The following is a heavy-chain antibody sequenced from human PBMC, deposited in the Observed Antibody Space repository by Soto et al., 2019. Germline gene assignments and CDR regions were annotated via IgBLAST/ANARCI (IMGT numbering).Heavy chain of an antibody. CDR2: IIPIFGTA. CDR3: AREPTVVPPGPWRFDP. Sequence: SVKVSCKASGGTFSSYAISWVRQAPGQGLEWMGGIIPIFGTANYAQKFQGRVTITADESTSTAYMELSSLRSEDTAVYYCAREPTVVPPGPWRFDPWGQGTLVTVSS. V-gene: IGHV1-69*13. CDR1: GGTFSSYA. D-gene: IGHD3-10*01. J-gene: IGHJ5*02.